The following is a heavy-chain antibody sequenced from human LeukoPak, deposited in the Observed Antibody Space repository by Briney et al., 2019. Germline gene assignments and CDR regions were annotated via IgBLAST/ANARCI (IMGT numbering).Heavy chain of an antibody. Sequence: ASETLSLTCTVSGGSISSYYWSWIRQPPGKGLEWIGYIYYSGSTNYNPSLKSRVTISVDTSKNQFSLKLSSVTAADTAVYYCARRAGAVPAARGGYYYYYMDVWGKGTTVTVSS. J-gene: IGHJ6*03. V-gene: IGHV4-59*01. CDR2: IYYSGST. CDR3: ARRAGAVPAARGGYYYYYMDV. CDR1: GGSISSYY. D-gene: IGHD2-2*01.